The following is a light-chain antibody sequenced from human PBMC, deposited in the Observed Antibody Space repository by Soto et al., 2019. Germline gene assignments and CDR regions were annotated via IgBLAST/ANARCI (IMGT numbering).Light chain of an antibody. CDR3: QQPGVLT. J-gene: IGKJ4*01. Sequence: EIVMTQSPGTLSLSPGERATLSCRASQSVSSGYLAWYQQKPGQAPRLLIYGASSRATGIPDRFSGSGSGTDFTLTISRLEPEDFAVYYCQQPGVLTFGGGTKVEIK. CDR2: GAS. V-gene: IGKV3-20*01. CDR1: QSVSSGY.